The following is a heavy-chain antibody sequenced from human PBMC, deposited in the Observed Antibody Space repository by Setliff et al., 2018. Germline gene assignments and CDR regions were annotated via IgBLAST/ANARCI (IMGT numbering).Heavy chain of an antibody. J-gene: IGHJ3*02. CDR1: GYTFAKYG. CDR2: ISAYNGYI. Sequence: ASVKVSCKAFGYTFAKYGTSWVRQAPGQGLEWMGWISAYNGYIVYAQKFQGRVTMTTDTSTTTAYMEVRSLRSDDTAQYYCVRDRAAIVVGPPTAAFDIWGQGTMVTVSS. V-gene: IGHV1-18*01. D-gene: IGHD2-2*01. CDR3: VRDRAAIVVGPPTAAFDI.